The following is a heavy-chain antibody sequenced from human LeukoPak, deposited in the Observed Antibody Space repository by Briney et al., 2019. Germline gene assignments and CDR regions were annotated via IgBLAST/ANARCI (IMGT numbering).Heavy chain of an antibody. CDR1: GGSFSGYY. J-gene: IGHJ5*02. D-gene: IGHD2-2*02. Sequence: SETLSLTCAVYGGSFSGYYWSWIRQPPGKGLEWIGEINHSGSTNYNPSLKSRVTISVDTPKNQFSLKLSSVTAADTAVYYCAGNCSSTSCDSRNWFDPWGQGTLVTVSS. CDR3: AGNCSSTSCDSRNWFDP. CDR2: INHSGST. V-gene: IGHV4-34*01.